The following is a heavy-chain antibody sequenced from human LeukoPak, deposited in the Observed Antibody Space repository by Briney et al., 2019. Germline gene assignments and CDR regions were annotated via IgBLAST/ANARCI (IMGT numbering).Heavy chain of an antibody. Sequence: ASVKVSCKASGYTFTNYGIAWVRQAPGQGLEWMGWINTRSGDAQLAHSLQARVTMTTDTSTSTASMELGSLGSDDTAVYYCVRDTDFSIDYWGQGSLITVSS. CDR3: VRDTDFSIDY. J-gene: IGHJ4*02. D-gene: IGHD2/OR15-2a*01. CDR2: INTRSGDA. CDR1: GYTFTNYG. V-gene: IGHV1-18*01.